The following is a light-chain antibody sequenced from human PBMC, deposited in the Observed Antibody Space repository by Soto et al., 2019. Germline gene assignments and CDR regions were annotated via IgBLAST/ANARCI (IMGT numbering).Light chain of an antibody. V-gene: IGKV3-20*01. CDR1: QNVASDY. CDR2: GAS. CDR3: QQYGELPT. J-gene: IGKJ5*01. Sequence: VGTRSQSTQSLSPRERATTSCMSCQNVASDYLAWYRQIPGQAPRVLIYGASARAIGIPDRISGSGSGTDFTLTISRLEPEDFAVYYCQQYGELPTFGQGTRLEV.